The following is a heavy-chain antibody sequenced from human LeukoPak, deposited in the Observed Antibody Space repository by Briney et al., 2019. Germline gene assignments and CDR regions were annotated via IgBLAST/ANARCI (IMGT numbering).Heavy chain of an antibody. CDR2: ISGSGGST. CDR3: AKDLELVVVVADFDY. Sequence: PGGSLRLSCAASGFTFSSYAMSWVRQAPGKGLEWVSAISGSGGSTYYADSVKGRFTISRGNSKNTLYLQMNSLRAEDTAVYYCAKDLELVVVVADFDYWGQGTLVTVSS. J-gene: IGHJ4*02. CDR1: GFTFSSYA. D-gene: IGHD2-15*01. V-gene: IGHV3-23*01.